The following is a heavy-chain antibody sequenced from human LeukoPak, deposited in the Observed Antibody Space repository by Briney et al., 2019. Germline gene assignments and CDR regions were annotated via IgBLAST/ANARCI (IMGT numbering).Heavy chain of an antibody. CDR2: INHSGST. CDR3: ARGDNDSSGWYGFDY. CDR1: GGSFSGYY. Sequence: SETLSLTCAVYGGSFSGYYWSWIRQPPGKGLEWIGEINHSGSTNYNPSLKSRVTMSVDTSKNQFSLKLSSVTAADTAVYYCARGDNDSSGWYGFDYWGQGTLVTVSS. J-gene: IGHJ4*02. D-gene: IGHD6-19*01. V-gene: IGHV4-34*01.